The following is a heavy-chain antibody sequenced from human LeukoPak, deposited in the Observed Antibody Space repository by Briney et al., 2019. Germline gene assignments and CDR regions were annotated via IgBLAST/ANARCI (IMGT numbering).Heavy chain of an antibody. CDR3: ARVFYDSSGHYYYAFDI. Sequence: SVKVSCKASGGTFSSYAISWVRQAPGQGLEWMGRIIPIFGTANYAQKFQGRVTITTDESTSTAYMELSSLRSEDTAVYYCARVFYDSSGHYYYAFDIWGQGTMVTVSS. J-gene: IGHJ3*02. V-gene: IGHV1-69*05. D-gene: IGHD3-22*01. CDR2: IIPIFGTA. CDR1: GGTFSSYA.